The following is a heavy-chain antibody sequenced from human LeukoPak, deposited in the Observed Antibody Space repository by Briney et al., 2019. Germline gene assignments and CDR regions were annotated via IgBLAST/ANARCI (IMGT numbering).Heavy chain of an antibody. CDR1: GYTFINYY. CDR2: IDPSGGAT. D-gene: IGHD2-21*02. J-gene: IGHJ4*02. CDR3: ASALYCGGDCYSGRYFFDY. V-gene: IGHV1-46*01. Sequence: GASVKVSCKASGYTFINYYIHWVRRAPGQGLEWMGMIDPSGGATSNAQKVQGRVTMIRDTSTSTIYMELSSLRFEDTAVYYCASALYCGGDCYSGRYFFDYWGQGTLVTVSS.